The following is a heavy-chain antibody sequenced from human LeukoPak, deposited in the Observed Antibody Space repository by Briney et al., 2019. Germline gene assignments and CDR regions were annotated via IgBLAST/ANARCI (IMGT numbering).Heavy chain of an antibody. CDR3: ARAFTVYSSSSRGPGDAFDI. CDR1: GVSISSRW. J-gene: IGHJ3*02. CDR2: IFHSSGGT. D-gene: IGHD6-6*01. Sequence: SGTLSLTCDVSGVSISSRWWSWVRQPPGKGLEWIGEIFHSSGGTNYNPSLKSRVTISVDKSKDQVSLMLPPVTAADTAVYYCARAFTVYSSSSRGPGDAFDIWGQGTMVTV. V-gene: IGHV4-4*02.